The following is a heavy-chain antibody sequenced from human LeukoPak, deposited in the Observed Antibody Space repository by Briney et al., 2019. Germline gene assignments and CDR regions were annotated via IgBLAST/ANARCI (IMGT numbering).Heavy chain of an antibody. V-gene: IGHV4-31*03. CDR3: AREPPIVVVPAANKGYYYGMDV. CDR1: GGSISSGGYY. D-gene: IGHD2-2*01. CDR2: IYYSGST. J-gene: IGHJ6*02. Sequence: SETLSLTCTVSGGSISSGGYYWSWIRQHPGKGLEWIGYIYYSGSTYYNPSLKSRVTISVDTSKNQFSLKLSPVTAADTAVYYCAREPPIVVVPAANKGYYYGMDVWGQGTTVTVSS.